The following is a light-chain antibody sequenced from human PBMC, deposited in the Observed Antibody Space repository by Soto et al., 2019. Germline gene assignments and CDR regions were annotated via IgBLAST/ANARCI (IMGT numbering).Light chain of an antibody. CDR3: QQYNWWPWT. CDR2: GS. V-gene: IGKV3-15*01. CDR1: QSVSSN. J-gene: IGKJ1*01. Sequence: EIVLTQSPATLSLSPGGRATLSCRASQSVSSNLAWYQQKPGQAPRLLIYGSARATGIPTRFSGSGSGTDFTLTISSLQSEDSALYFCQQYNWWPWTFGQGTKVDIK.